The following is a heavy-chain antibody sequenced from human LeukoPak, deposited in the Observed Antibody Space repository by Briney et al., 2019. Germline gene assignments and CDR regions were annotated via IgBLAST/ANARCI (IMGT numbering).Heavy chain of an antibody. D-gene: IGHD4-11*01. J-gene: IGHJ6*03. CDR2: ISAYNGNT. Sequence: ASVRVSCKASGYTFTSYGISWVRQAPGQGLEWMGWISAYNGNTNYAQKLQGRVTMTTDTSTSTAYMELRSLRSDDTAVYYCARVKHDYSNWGDYYYYYMDVWGKGTTVTVSS. CDR3: ARVKHDYSNWGDYYYYYMDV. CDR1: GYTFTSYG. V-gene: IGHV1-18*01.